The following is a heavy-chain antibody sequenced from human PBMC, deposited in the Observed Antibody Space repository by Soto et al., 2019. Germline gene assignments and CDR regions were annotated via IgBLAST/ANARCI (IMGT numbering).Heavy chain of an antibody. CDR1: GFTFTSYY. D-gene: IGHD6-13*01. CDR3: ASDRSIAAAYNFDY. V-gene: IGHV1-46*01. CDR2: VNPSGGSA. J-gene: IGHJ4*02. Sequence: QVRLVQSGAEVKKPGASVKISCTASGFTFTSYYLHWVRQAPGQGLEWMGIVNPSGGSASYAQKFQGRVTMTRDTSTITVYMELSSLRSEDTAVYYCASDRSIAAAYNFDYWGQGTLVTVSS.